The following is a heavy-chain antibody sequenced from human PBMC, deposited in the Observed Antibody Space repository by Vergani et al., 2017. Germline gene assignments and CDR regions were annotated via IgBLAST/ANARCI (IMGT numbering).Heavy chain of an antibody. Sequence: QVQLQESGPGLVKPSETLSLTCTVSGYSISSGYYWGWIRQPPGKGLEWIGSIYHSGSTYYNPSLKSRVTISVDTSKNQFSLKLSSVTAADTAVYYCARGGRVDDADDIWDQGTMVTVSS. V-gene: IGHV4-38-2*02. D-gene: IGHD1-26*01. J-gene: IGHJ3*02. CDR2: IYHSGST. CDR3: ARGGRVDDADDI. CDR1: GYSISSGYY.